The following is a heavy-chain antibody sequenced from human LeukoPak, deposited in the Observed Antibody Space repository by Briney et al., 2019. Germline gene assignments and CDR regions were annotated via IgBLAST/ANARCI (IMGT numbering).Heavy chain of an antibody. J-gene: IGHJ4*02. CDR2: ISSGSSYT. CDR3: ARVYSGSYCDY. V-gene: IGHV3-11*06. CDR1: GFTFSDYY. Sequence: GGSLRLSCAASGFTFSDYYMSWIRQAPGKGLEWVSYISSGSSYTNYADSVKGRFTISRDNAKNSLYLQMNSLRAEDTAVYYCARVYSGSYCDYWGQGTLVTVSS. D-gene: IGHD1-26*01.